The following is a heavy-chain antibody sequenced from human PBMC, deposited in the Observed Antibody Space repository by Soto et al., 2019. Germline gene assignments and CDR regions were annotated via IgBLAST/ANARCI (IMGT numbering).Heavy chain of an antibody. J-gene: IGHJ6*02. V-gene: IGHV3-30*19. D-gene: IGHD3-10*01. Sequence: QVHLVESGGGVVQPGRSLRLSCAATGFAFRTYGMHWVRRAPGKGLEWLSVISYDGFNKTNEDSVQGRFTISSDNSKSTLSLQMDSLRVEDTAVYYCAREGGFNIQDDYYYSGLDVWGQGTPVTVSS. CDR1: GFAFRTYG. CDR2: ISYDGFNK. CDR3: AREGGFNIQDDYYYSGLDV.